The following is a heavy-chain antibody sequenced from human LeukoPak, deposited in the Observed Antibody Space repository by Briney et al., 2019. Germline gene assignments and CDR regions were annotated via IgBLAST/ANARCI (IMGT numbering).Heavy chain of an antibody. CDR1: GFTFSGSA. CDR3: TSSYYYGSGTSPPSIFDY. V-gene: IGHV3-73*01. D-gene: IGHD3-10*01. J-gene: IGHJ4*02. Sequence: PGGSLRLSCAASGFTFSGSAMHWVRQASGKGLEWVGRIRSKANNYATEYAASVRGRFTISRDDSKNTAYLQMNSLKTEDTPVYYCTSSYYYGSGTSPPSIFDYWGQGTLVTVSS. CDR2: IRSKANNYAT.